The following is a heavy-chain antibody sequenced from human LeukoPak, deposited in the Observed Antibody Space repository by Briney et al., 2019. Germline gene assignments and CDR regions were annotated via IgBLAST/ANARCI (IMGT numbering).Heavy chain of an antibody. Sequence: GASVKVSCKASGYTFTGYYMHWVRQAPGQGLEWMGWINPNSGSTNYAQKFQGRVTMTRDKSISTAYMELSRLRSEDTAVYYCGRVWPGGSSWLYYYYGMDVWGQGTMVTVSS. CDR1: GYTFTGYY. V-gene: IGHV1-2*02. CDR3: GRVWPGGSSWLYYYYGMDV. CDR2: INPNSGST. J-gene: IGHJ6*02. D-gene: IGHD6-13*01.